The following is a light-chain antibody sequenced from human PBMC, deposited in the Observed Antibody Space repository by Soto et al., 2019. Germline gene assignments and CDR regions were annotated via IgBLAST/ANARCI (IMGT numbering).Light chain of an antibody. CDR2: DAS. V-gene: IGKV3-11*01. Sequence: EIVLTQSPATLSLSPWERATLSCRASQSVSSYLAWYQQKPGQAPRLLIYDASNRAPGIPARFSGSGSGTDFTLTISSLETEDFAVYYCQQRSNWPQYTFGQGTKLEIK. J-gene: IGKJ2*01. CDR3: QQRSNWPQYT. CDR1: QSVSSY.